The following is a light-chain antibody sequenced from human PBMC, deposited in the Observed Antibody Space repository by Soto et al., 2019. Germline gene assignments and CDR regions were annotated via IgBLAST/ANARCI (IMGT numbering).Light chain of an antibody. CDR1: SSVVGSYNL. CDR2: DVR. J-gene: IGLJ1*01. Sequence: QFVLTQPASVSGSPGQSITISCTGTSSVVGSYNLVSWYQQHPGKAPKLMIYDVRNRPSGISNRFSGSKSGNTASLTISGLQAEDEADYYCSSYTTSSTLYVFGTGTKVTVL. CDR3: SSYTTSSTLYV. V-gene: IGLV2-14*02.